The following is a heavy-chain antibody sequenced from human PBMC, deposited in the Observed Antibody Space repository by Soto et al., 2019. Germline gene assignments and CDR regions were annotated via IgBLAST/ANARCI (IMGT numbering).Heavy chain of an antibody. V-gene: IGHV3-21*01. CDR2: ISSSSSYI. CDR3: ARDPGAPTDVFDY. D-gene: IGHD1-1*01. J-gene: IGHJ4*02. Sequence: PGGSLRLSCAASGFTFSSYSMNWVRQAPGKGLEWVSSISSSSSYIYYADSVKGRFTISRDNAKNSLYLQMNSLRAEDTAVYYCARDPGAPTDVFDYWGQGTLVTVSS. CDR1: GFTFSSYS.